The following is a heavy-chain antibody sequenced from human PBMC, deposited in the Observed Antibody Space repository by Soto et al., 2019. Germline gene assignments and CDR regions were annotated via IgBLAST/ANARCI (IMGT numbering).Heavy chain of an antibody. CDR3: ARVDIVVVPAANGGSGGVYYYYGMDV. CDR1: GYSFTSYW. J-gene: IGHJ6*02. CDR2: IYPGDSDT. V-gene: IGHV5-51*01. Sequence: GESLKISCKGSGYSFTSYWIGWVRQMPGKGLEWMGIIYPGDSDTRYSPSFQGQVTISADKSISTAYLQWSSLKASDTAMYYCARVDIVVVPAANGGSGGVYYYYGMDVWGQGTTVTVSS. D-gene: IGHD2-2*03.